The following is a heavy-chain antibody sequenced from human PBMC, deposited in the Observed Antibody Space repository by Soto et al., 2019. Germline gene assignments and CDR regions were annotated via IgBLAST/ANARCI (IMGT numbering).Heavy chain of an antibody. CDR3: ANCRGSTWGYYFDY. Sequence: EVQLLESGGGLVQPGGSLRLSCAASGFTFSNYAMTWVRQAPGKGLEWVTVISGSVGSTSYADSVKGRLTITRATSKNTMYLQMNSLRAEYTAVYYCANCRGSTWGYYFDYWGQGALVTVSS. J-gene: IGHJ4*02. D-gene: IGHD1-26*01. CDR1: GFTFSNYA. CDR2: ISGSVGST. V-gene: IGHV3-23*01.